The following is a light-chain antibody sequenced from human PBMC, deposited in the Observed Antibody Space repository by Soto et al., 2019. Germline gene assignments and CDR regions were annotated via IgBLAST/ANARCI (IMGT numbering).Light chain of an antibody. V-gene: IGLV2-14*02. J-gene: IGLJ2*01. CDR3: QSYDSSLSGVL. CDR2: EGI. CDR1: SSDIGTYNL. Sequence: QSVLTQPASVSGSPGQSITISCTGTSSDIGTYNLVSWYQHYPGKAPKLMIYEGIKRPSGVPDRFSGSKSGTSASLAITGLQAEDEADYYCQSYDSSLSGVLFGGGTKLTVL.